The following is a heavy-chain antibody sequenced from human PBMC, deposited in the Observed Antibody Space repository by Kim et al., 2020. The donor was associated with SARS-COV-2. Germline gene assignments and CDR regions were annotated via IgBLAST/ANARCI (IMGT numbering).Heavy chain of an antibody. CDR3: AKEHLRGDTAMGDYYYYGMDV. CDR1: GFTFSSYG. V-gene: IGHV3-30*18. D-gene: IGHD5-18*01. CDR2: ISYDGSNK. J-gene: IGHJ6*02. Sequence: GGSLRLSCAASGFTFSSYGMHWVRQAPGKGLEWVAVISYDGSNKYYADSVKGRFTISRDNSKNTLYLQMNSLRAEDTAVYYCAKEHLRGDTAMGDYYYYGMDVSGQETTVTVSS.